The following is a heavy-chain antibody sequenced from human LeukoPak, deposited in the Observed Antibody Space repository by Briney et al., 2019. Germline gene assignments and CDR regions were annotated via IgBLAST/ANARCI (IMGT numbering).Heavy chain of an antibody. D-gene: IGHD3-10*01. V-gene: IGHV4-30-4*01. CDR3: ARYHGGAFDI. CDR2: IYYSGST. Sequence: SETLSLTCTVSGGSISSGDYYWSWIRQPPGKGLEWLGYIYYSGSTYYNPSLKSRVTISVDTSKNQFSLKLSSVTAADTAVYYCARYHGGAFDIWGQGTMVTVSS. J-gene: IGHJ3*02. CDR1: GGSISSGDYY.